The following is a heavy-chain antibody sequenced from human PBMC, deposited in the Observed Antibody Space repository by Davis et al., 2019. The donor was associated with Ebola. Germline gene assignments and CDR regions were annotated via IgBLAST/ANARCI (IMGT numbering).Heavy chain of an antibody. J-gene: IGHJ5*02. CDR1: GYTFTGYY. D-gene: IGHD2-15*01. V-gene: IGHV1-2*06. CDR2: INPNSGGT. Sequence: ASVKVSCKASGYTFTGYYMHWVRQAPGQGLEWMGRINPNSGGTNYAQKLQGRVTMTTDTSASTAYMELSSLRSEDTAVYYCARDGGGVVVNWFDPWGQGTLVTVSS. CDR3: ARDGGGVVVNWFDP.